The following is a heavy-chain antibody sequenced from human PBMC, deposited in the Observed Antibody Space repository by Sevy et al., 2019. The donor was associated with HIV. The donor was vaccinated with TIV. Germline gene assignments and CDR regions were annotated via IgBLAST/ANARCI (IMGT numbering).Heavy chain of an antibody. CDR3: ARSSIAASGLFDY. D-gene: IGHD6-6*01. CDR1: GFIFSDHD. V-gene: IGHV3-72*01. Sequence: GGCLRLSCAASGFIFSDHDIDWVRQAPGKGLEWVGRSSSKPNGYTTQYAASVKGRFAISRDDSKRSLFLQMSSLKTKDTAVYFCARSSIAASGLFDYWGPGTLVTVSS. CDR2: SSSKPNGYTT. J-gene: IGHJ4*02.